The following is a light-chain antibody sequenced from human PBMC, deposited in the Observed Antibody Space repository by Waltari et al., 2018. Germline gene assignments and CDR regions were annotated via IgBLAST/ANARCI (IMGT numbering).Light chain of an antibody. CDR1: QSVISY. CDR2: DAS. V-gene: IGKV3-11*01. J-gene: IGKJ5*01. Sequence: EIVLTQSPATLSLSPGDRATLSCRASQSVISYLAWYQQKPGQSPRLLIYDASNRATGIPSRFSGSGSGTDFTLTISSLEPEDFAVYFCQQRYNWPPITFGQGTRLEIK. CDR3: QQRYNWPPIT.